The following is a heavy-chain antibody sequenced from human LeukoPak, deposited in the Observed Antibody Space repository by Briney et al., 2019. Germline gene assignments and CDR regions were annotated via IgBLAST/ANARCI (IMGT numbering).Heavy chain of an antibody. CDR1: GFTFSSYA. V-gene: IGHV3-23*01. J-gene: IGHJ4*02. CDR3: ARLNDGAGTDY. D-gene: IGHD1-1*01. Sequence: GGSLRLSCAAPGFTFSSYAMSWVRHAPGGGRGWVSSISASAACTYYTDSMKGRFTFPRDNSRNMAYLQMNSLRAEDTAVYDCARLNDGAGTDYCGQGALVTVSS. CDR2: ISASAACT.